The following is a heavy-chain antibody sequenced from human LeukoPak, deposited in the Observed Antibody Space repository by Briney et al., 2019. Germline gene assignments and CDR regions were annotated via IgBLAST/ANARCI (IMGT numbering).Heavy chain of an antibody. CDR1: GFTFANYA. CDR3: AKVPHYGGNSRYFDS. CDR2: VSGSGGET. D-gene: IGHD4-23*01. J-gene: IGHJ4*02. Sequence: RGSLRLSCAASGFTFANYAMSWVRQAPGKGLEWVSSVSGSGGETHSTDSVRGRFTISRDNSKGTLYLQMSSLRAEDTAVYYCAKVPHYGGNSRYFDSWGQGTLVTVSS. V-gene: IGHV3-23*01.